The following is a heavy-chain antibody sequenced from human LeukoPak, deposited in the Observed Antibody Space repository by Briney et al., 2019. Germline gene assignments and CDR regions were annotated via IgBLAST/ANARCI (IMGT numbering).Heavy chain of an antibody. CDR1: GGSISSGGYY. CDR2: ISGSGGST. J-gene: IGHJ3*02. V-gene: IGHV3-23*01. CDR3: AKVRGTYIAYDAFDI. D-gene: IGHD1-7*01. Sequence: ETLSLTCTVSGGSISSGGYYWSWVRQAPGKGLEWVSGISGSGGSTDYADSVKGRFTISRDKSKNTLYLQMNSLRAQDTAVYYCAKVRGTYIAYDAFDIWGQGTMVTVCS.